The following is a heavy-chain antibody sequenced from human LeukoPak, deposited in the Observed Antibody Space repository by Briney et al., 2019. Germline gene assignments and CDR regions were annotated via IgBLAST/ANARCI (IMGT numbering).Heavy chain of an antibody. CDR2: ISPSGDST. D-gene: IGHD6-19*01. CDR3: ASEIAMTGYFDY. Sequence: GASVNVSCKASGYTFSNHYLHWVRQAPGQGLEWMGVISPSGDSTTYAQKFQGRVTMTRDTSTNIVYMELSSLRSEDTAVYYCASEIAMTGYFDYWGQGTLVTVSS. J-gene: IGHJ4*02. CDR1: GYTFSNHY. V-gene: IGHV1-46*01.